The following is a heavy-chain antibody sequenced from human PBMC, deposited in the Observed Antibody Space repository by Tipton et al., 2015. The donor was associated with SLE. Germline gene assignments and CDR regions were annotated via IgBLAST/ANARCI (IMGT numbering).Heavy chain of an antibody. CDR1: GGSISSYY. CDR3: ARVGGGWAYDAFDS. V-gene: IGHV4-59*01. Sequence: TLSLTCTVSGGSISSYYWSWIRQPPGKGLEWIGYIYYRGRTNYNPSLKSRVTISVDTSKNQFSLKWSSVTAADTAVYYCARVGGGWAYDAFDSWGQGRMVTVSS. CDR2: IYYRGRT. J-gene: IGHJ3*02. D-gene: IGHD2-15*01.